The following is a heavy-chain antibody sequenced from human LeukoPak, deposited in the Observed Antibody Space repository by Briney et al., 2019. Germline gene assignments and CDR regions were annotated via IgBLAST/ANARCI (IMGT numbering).Heavy chain of an antibody. CDR1: GYTFTSYD. Sequence: APVKVSCKASGYTFTSYDINWVRQATGQGLEWMGWMNPNSGNTGYAQKFQGRVTMTRNTSISTAYMELSSLRSEDTAVYYCARALMVRGVIIYYYYGMDVWGQGTTVTVSS. J-gene: IGHJ6*02. CDR2: MNPNSGNT. V-gene: IGHV1-8*01. CDR3: ARALMVRGVIIYYYYGMDV. D-gene: IGHD3-10*01.